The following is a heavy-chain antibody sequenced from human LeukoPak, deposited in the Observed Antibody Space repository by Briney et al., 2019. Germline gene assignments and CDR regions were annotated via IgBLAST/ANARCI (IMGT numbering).Heavy chain of an antibody. V-gene: IGHV1-2*02. CDR1: GYPFTYYY. Sequence: ASVKASCKASGYPFTYYYIHWVRQAPGQGLEWMGWINPNTGGTNYAQKFQGRVTMTRDTSISTAYMELSRLRSDDTAVYYCARAGGSGWYRIVVYWGQGTLVTVSS. CDR2: INPNTGGT. D-gene: IGHD6-19*01. CDR3: ARAGGSGWYRIVVY. J-gene: IGHJ4*02.